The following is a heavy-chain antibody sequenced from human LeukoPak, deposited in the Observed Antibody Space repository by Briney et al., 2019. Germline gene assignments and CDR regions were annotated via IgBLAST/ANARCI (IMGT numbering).Heavy chain of an antibody. J-gene: IGHJ4*02. Sequence: PSETLSLTCTVSGGSISSYYWSWIRQPAGKGLEWIGRIYTGGSTNYNPSLKSRVTMSVDTSKNQFSLKLSSVTAADTAVYYCARELLWFGEFPAFDYWGQGTLVTVSS. CDR1: GGSISSYY. CDR2: IYTGGST. D-gene: IGHD3-10*01. CDR3: ARELLWFGEFPAFDY. V-gene: IGHV4-4*07.